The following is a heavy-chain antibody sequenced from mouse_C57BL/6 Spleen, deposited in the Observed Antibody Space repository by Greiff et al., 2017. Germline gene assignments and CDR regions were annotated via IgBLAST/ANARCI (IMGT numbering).Heavy chain of an antibody. D-gene: IGHD2-4*01. J-gene: IGHJ3*01. CDR1: GYTFTSYW. CDR2: IDPSDSYT. CDR3: ATPIYYDYAAFAY. V-gene: IGHV1-69*01. Sequence: QVQLQQPGAELVMPGASVKLSCKASGYTFTSYWMHWVKQRPGQGLEWIGEIDPSDSYTNYNQKFKGKSTLTVDKSSSTAYMQLSSLTSEESAVYYCATPIYYDYAAFAYWGQGTLVTVSA.